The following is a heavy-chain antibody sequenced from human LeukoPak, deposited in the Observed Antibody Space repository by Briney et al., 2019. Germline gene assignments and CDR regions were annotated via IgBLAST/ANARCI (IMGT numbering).Heavy chain of an antibody. CDR1: GGSMSSGSYY. V-gene: IGHV4-61*02. CDR3: AGTHYDFWSGHEEGFDY. CDR2: IYTSGST. Sequence: PSETLSLTCTVSGGSMSSGSYYWSWIRQPAGKGLELIGRIYTSGSTNYNPSLKSRVTISVDTSKNQFSLKLSSVTAADTAVYYCAGTHYDFWSGHEEGFDYWGQGTLVTVSS. D-gene: IGHD3-3*01. J-gene: IGHJ4*02.